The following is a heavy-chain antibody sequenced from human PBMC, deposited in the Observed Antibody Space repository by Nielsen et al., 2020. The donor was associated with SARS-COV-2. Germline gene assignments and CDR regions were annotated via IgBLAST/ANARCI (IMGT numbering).Heavy chain of an antibody. CDR3: SSPTVAY. CDR1: GFTFSGSA. J-gene: IGHJ4*02. Sequence: GGSLRLSCAVSGFTFSGSALHWVRQAPGKGLEWVGRIRSEANEYATAYAASVKGRFTISRDDSKNTAYLQMNSLKTEDTAVYYCSSPTVAYWGQGTLVTVSS. D-gene: IGHD4-23*01. V-gene: IGHV3-73*01. CDR2: IRSEANEYAT.